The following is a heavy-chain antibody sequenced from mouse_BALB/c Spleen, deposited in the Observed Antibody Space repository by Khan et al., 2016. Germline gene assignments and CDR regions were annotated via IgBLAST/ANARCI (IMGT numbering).Heavy chain of an antibody. CDR3: ARASSAGCFAY. D-gene: IGHD2-10*02. CDR2: ISYDGYK. Sequence: EVQLQESGPGLVKPSQSLSLTCSVTGYSITSGYFWNWIRQFPGNKLEWMGYISYDGYKDYNPSLKNRISITRDTSKNQVSLKLNSVTTEDTATYCCARASSAGCFAYWGQGTLVTVSA. J-gene: IGHJ3*01. V-gene: IGHV3-6*02. CDR1: GYSITSGYF.